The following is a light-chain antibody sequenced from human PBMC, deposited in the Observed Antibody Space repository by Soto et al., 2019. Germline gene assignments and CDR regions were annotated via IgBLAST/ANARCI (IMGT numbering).Light chain of an antibody. CDR3: SAWDGSLNGDV. J-gene: IGLJ1*01. CDR2: RHD. V-gene: IGLV1-44*01. CDR1: SSNIGSNV. Sequence: QSALTQPPSASGNPGQRVIISCSGSSSNIGSNVVNWYQQLPGTAPRLLIYRHDQRPSGVTDRFSGSRSGTPASLAISGLQSEDEDHYYCSAWDGSLNGDVVGTGTRSPS.